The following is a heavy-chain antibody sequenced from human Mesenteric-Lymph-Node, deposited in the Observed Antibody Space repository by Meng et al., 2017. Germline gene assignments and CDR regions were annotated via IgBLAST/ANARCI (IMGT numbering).Heavy chain of an antibody. CDR3: ARHYRSGSYGTALDH. D-gene: IGHD5-18*01. V-gene: IGHV4-39*01. J-gene: IGHJ4*02. Sequence: QLQLQESGPGLVKPSETQSLTYTVSGGSISSSSYYWGWIRQPPGKGLEWIGSIYYSGSTYYNPSLKSRVTISVDTSKNQFSLKLSSVTAKDTAVEYCARHYRSGSYGTALDHWGQGTLVTVSS. CDR2: IYYSGST. CDR1: GGSISSSSYY.